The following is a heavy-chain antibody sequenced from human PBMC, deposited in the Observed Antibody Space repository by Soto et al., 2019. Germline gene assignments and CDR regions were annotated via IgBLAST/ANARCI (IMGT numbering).Heavy chain of an antibody. CDR2: IWYDGSNK. Sequence: LRLSCAASGFTFSNYGMHWVRQAPGKGLEWVAVIWYDGSNKYYADSVKGRFTISRDNSKNTLYLQMNSLRAEDTAVYYCARDMKGVTTGFYSWYGMDVWGQGTTVTVSS. CDR3: ARDMKGVTTGFYSWYGMDV. J-gene: IGHJ6*02. V-gene: IGHV3-33*01. D-gene: IGHD4-17*01. CDR1: GFTFSNYG.